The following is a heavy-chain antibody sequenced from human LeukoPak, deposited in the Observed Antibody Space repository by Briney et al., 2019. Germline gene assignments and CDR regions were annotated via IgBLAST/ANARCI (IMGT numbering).Heavy chain of an antibody. CDR3: ARDLGYYYDNSGYPFDY. J-gene: IGHJ4*02. V-gene: IGHV1-18*01. CDR1: GYTFTSYG. CDR2: ISAYNGNT. Sequence: ASVKVSCKASGYTFTSYGISWVRQAPGQGLEWMGWISAYNGNTNYAQKLQGRVTMTTDTSTSTAYMELRSLRSDDTAVYYCARDLGYYYDNSGYPFDYWGQGTLVTVSS. D-gene: IGHD3-22*01.